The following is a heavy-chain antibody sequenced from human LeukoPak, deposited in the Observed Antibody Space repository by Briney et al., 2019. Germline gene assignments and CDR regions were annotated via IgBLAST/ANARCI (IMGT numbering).Heavy chain of an antibody. CDR3: ARGGNYYLDY. CDR1: GFTFRASW. J-gene: IGHJ4*02. CDR2: MNSDGTTV. D-gene: IGHD5-24*01. Sequence: PGRSLRLSCAVSGFTFRASWMHWVRQAPGGGLVWVSRMNSDGTTVNYADSVKGRFTMSRDNAKNTLYLQMNSLRAEDTAVYYCARGGNYYLDYWGQGTLAAVSS. V-gene: IGHV3-74*01.